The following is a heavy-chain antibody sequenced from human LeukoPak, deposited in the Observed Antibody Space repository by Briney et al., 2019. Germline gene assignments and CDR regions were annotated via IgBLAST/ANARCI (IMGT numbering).Heavy chain of an antibody. D-gene: IGHD3-16*01. V-gene: IGHV4-39*07. J-gene: IGHJ4*02. CDR2: IYYSGST. CDR3: ASQGWGSTPLVDY. CDR1: GGSISSYY. Sequence: SETLSLTCTVSGGSISSYYWGWIRQPPGKGLEWIGSIYYSGSTYYNPSLKSRVTISVDTSKNQFSLKLSSVTAADTAVYYCASQGWGSTPLVDYWGQGTLVTVSS.